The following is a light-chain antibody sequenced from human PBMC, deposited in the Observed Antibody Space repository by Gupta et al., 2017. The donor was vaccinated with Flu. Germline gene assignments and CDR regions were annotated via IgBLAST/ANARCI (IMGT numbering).Light chain of an antibody. Sequence: DIQLTQSPSYLSASVGDRVTITCQASQDISHYLIWYQLKPGKAPKVLIYDASNLETGVPSRFSGSGSGTHFTFTISSLQPEDIATYFMQQCDNLPFTFGGETKVEIK. CDR1: QDISHY. J-gene: IGKJ4*01. V-gene: IGKV1-33*01. CDR3: QQCDNLPFT. CDR2: DAS.